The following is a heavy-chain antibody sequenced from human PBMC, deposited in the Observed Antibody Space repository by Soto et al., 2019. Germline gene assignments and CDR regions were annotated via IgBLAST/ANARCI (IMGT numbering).Heavy chain of an antibody. CDR3: TTDDFAMIQNYYYYGMDV. CDR1: GFTFSNAW. CDR2: IKSKTDGGTT. D-gene: IGHD2-2*01. J-gene: IGHJ6*02. Sequence: GGSLRLSCAASGFTFSNAWMNWVRQAPGKGLEWVGRIKSKTDGGTTDYAAPVKGRFTISRDDSKNTLYLQMNSLKTEDTAVYYCTTDDFAMIQNYYYYGMDVWGQGTTVTVSS. V-gene: IGHV3-15*07.